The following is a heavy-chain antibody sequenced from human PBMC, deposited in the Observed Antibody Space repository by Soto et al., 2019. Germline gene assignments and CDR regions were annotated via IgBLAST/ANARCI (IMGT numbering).Heavy chain of an antibody. Sequence: GASVKVSCKASGYTFTGYYMHWVRQAPGQGLEWMGWINPNSGGTNYAQKFQGWVTMTRDTSISTAYMELSRLRSDDTAVYYCARRTMAVRDLNELPDYYYYGMDLGGQGTTLRVS. CDR1: GYTFTGYY. CDR3: ARRTMAVRDLNELPDYYYYGMDL. J-gene: IGHJ6*02. V-gene: IGHV1-2*04. D-gene: IGHD3-10*01. CDR2: INPNSGGT.